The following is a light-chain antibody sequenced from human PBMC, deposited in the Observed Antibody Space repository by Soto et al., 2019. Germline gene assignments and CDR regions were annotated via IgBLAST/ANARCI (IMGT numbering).Light chain of an antibody. CDR2: DVS. J-gene: IGLJ1*01. V-gene: IGLV2-14*01. CDR3: SSYTSSSTGV. Sequence: QSALTQPASVSGSPGQSMTISCTGTSSDVGGYNYVSWYQQHPGKAPKLMIYDVSNRPSGVSNRFSGSKSGNTASLTISGIQAEDEADYYCSSYTSSSTGVFGTGTKLTVL. CDR1: SSDVGGYNY.